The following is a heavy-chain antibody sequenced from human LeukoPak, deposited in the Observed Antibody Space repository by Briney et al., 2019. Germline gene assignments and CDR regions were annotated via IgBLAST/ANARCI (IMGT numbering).Heavy chain of an antibody. CDR2: INPSGGST. J-gene: IGHJ3*02. V-gene: IGHV1-46*01. CDR3: AYYCSSTSCPDAFDI. Sequence: ASVKVSCKASGYTFTSYYMHWVQQAPGQGLEWMGIINPSGGSTSYAQKFQGRVTMTRDTSTSTVYMELSSLRSEDTAVYYCAYYCSSTSCPDAFDIWGQGTMVTVSS. D-gene: IGHD2-2*01. CDR1: GYTFTSYY.